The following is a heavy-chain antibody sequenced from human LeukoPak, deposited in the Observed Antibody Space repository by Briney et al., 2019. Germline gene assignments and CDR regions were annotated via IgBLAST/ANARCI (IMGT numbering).Heavy chain of an antibody. J-gene: IGHJ5*02. Sequence: SETLSLTCAVSGYFMSSGYYLGWIRQPPGKGLERLGRIYHRLSTYYNPSLKSQVPIPLDPSKHQFSLKLASVTPADTAVYYCARHNPLTSYDFWSGPIHWFDPWGQGTLVTVSS. CDR1: GYFMSSGYY. CDR3: ARHNPLTSYDFWSGPIHWFDP. V-gene: IGHV4-38-2*01. CDR2: IYHRLST. D-gene: IGHD3-3*01.